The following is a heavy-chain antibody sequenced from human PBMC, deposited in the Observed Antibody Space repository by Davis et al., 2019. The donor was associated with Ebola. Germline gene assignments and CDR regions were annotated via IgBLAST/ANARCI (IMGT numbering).Heavy chain of an antibody. J-gene: IGHJ4*02. D-gene: IGHD3-22*01. CDR1: GYTFTGFY. Sequence: ASVKVSCKASGYTFTGFYIHWVRQAPGQGLQWMGRINPSTGDTNYAQIFQGRVTMTRDTSISTAYLDLSSLRSDDTALYYCARLTMIPTAVDFDSWGQGTLVNVGS. V-gene: IGHV1-2*06. CDR3: ARLTMIPTAVDFDS. CDR2: INPSTGDT.